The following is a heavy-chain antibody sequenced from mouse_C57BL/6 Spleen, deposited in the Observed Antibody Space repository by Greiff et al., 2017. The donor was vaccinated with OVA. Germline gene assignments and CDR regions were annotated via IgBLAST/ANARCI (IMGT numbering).Heavy chain of an antibody. J-gene: IGHJ3*01. CDR2: IYPGDGDT. V-gene: IGHV1-82*01. CDR3: ARYYGSSYGAWFAY. CDR1: GYAFSSSW. D-gene: IGHD1-1*01. Sequence: QVQLQQSGPELVKPGASVKISCKASGYAFSSSWMNWVKQRPGKGLEWIGRIYPGDGDTNYNGKFKGKATLTADKSSSTAYMQLSSLTSEDSAVYFGARYYGSSYGAWFAYWGQGTLVTVSA.